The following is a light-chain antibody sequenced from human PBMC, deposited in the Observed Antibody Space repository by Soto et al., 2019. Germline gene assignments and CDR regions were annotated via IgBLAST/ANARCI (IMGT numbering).Light chain of an antibody. CDR2: DVT. J-gene: IGLJ1*01. Sequence: QSVLTQPRSVSGSPGQSVTISCTGTSSDVGGYNFVSWYQQYPGKAPKLIIYDVTRGPSGVPDRFSGSKSGNTASLTISGLQTDDEADYYCCSYAGSYTHVFGTGTKLTVL. CDR1: SSDVGGYNF. V-gene: IGLV2-11*01. CDR3: CSYAGSYTHV.